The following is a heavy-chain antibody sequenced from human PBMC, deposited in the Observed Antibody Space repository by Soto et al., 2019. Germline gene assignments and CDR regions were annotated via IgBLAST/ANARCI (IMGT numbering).Heavy chain of an antibody. V-gene: IGHV4-61*01. CDR3: ATPAGGAFDI. CDR2: VYYDGST. J-gene: IGHJ3*02. D-gene: IGHD3-10*01. CDR1: GGSVTSDRYY. Sequence: KASETLSLTCTVSGGSVTSDRYYWSWIRQPPGKGLEWIGYVYYDGSTNYNPSLKSRVIISLDTSKRQFSLRLTSLTAADTAVYYCATPAGGAFDIWGPGTMVTVSS.